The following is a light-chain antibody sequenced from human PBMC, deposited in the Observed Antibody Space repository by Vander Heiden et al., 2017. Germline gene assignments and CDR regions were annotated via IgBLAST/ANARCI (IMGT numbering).Light chain of an antibody. Sequence: EIVMTQSPAILSVSPGEGAALSCRASQSVRSRLAWYQKKRGQAPRLLIYAASTRASVIPARFSGSGSGTEFTLTISSLQSEDFAVYYCLQYNHWLTWTFGQGTKVEIK. V-gene: IGKV3-15*01. CDR2: AAS. CDR3: LQYNHWLTWT. J-gene: IGKJ1*01. CDR1: QSVRSR.